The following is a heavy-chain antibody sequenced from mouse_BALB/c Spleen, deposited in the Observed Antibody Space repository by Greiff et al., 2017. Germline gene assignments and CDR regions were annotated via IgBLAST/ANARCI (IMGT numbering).Heavy chain of an antibody. V-gene: IGHV5-9-3*01. J-gene: IGHJ3*01. CDR3: ARHEDYDYDWFAY. D-gene: IGHD2-4*01. CDR1: GFTFSSYA. CDR2: ISSGGSYT. Sequence: EVQGVESGGGLVKPGGSLKLSCAASGFTFSSYAMSWVRQTPEKRLEWVATISSGGSYTYYPDSVKGRFTISRDNAKNTLYLQMSSLKSEDTAMYYCARHEDYDYDWFAYWGQGTLVTVSA.